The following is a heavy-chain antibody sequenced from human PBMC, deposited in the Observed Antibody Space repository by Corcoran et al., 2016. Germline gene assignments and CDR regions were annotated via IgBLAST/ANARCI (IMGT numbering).Heavy chain of an antibody. CDR3: ARGYYDYVWGSLQLYYFDY. V-gene: IGHV3-7*01. CDR2: IKQDGSEK. CDR1: GFTFSSYW. Sequence: EVQLVESGGGLVQPGGSLRLSCAASGFTFSSYWMSWVRQAPGKGLEWVANIKQDGSEKYYVDSVKGRFTISRDNAKNSLYLQMNSLRAEDTAVYYCARGYYDYVWGSLQLYYFDYWGQGTLVTVSS. D-gene: IGHD3-16*01. J-gene: IGHJ4*02.